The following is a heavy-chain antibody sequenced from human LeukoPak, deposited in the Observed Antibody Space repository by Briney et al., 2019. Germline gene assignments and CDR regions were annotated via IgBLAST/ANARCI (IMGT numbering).Heavy chain of an antibody. J-gene: IGHJ3*02. CDR1: GYRFTDYW. D-gene: IGHD3-22*01. V-gene: IGHV5-51*01. Sequence: GESLKISCKTSGYRFTDYWIGWVRQMPGKGLEWMGNIYVDDSDARYSPSFQGQVTFSADTSNRIIYLQWSSLKASDTAMYYCARHVPYYCDSSGKDAFDIWGQGTMVTVSS. CDR2: IYVDDSDA. CDR3: ARHVPYYCDSSGKDAFDI.